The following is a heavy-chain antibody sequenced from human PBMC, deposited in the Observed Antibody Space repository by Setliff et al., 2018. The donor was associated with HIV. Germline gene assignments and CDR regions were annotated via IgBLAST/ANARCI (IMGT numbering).Heavy chain of an antibody. J-gene: IGHJ6*03. CDR2: ISDGGGGT. CDR1: GFTFNNYA. CDR3: AKSCDVPSKPGPYYYSMDV. D-gene: IGHD2-2*01. V-gene: IGHV3-23*01. Sequence: PGGSLRLSCAASGFTFNNYAMIWVRQTPGKGLEWVSAISDGGGGTDYADSVKGRFTISRDNSKNTLFLQLNSLRVDDTAVYYCAKSCDVPSKPGPYYYSMDVWGKGTTVTVSS.